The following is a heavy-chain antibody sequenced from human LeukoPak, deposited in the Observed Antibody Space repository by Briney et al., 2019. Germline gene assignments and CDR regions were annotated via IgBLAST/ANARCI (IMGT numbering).Heavy chain of an antibody. CDR2: ISSSSSYI. V-gene: IGHV3-21*01. CDR1: RFTFSSYW. Sequence: GGSLRLSCAASRFTFSSYWMHWVRQAPGKGLEWVSSISSSSSYIYYADSVKGRFTISRDNAKNSLYLQMNSLRAEDTAVYYCARETEDAFDIWGQGTMVTVSS. J-gene: IGHJ3*02. CDR3: ARETEDAFDI.